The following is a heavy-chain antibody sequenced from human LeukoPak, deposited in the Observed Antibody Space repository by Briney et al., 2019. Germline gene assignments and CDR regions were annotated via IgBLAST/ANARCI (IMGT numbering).Heavy chain of an antibody. Sequence: GGSPRLSCAASGFTFSSYSMNWVRQAPGKGLEWVSYISSDSRTIYYADSVKGRFTISRDNAKNSLYLQMKSLRDEDTAVYYCARYGSGTSYVTTYFDYWGQGTLVPPSS. V-gene: IGHV3-48*02. CDR3: ARYGSGTSYVTTYFDY. J-gene: IGHJ4*02. CDR2: ISSDSRTI. CDR1: GFTFSSYS. D-gene: IGHD3-10*01.